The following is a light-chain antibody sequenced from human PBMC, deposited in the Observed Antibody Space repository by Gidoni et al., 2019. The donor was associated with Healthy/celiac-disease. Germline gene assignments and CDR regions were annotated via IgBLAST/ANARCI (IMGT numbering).Light chain of an antibody. J-gene: IGLJ2*01. V-gene: IGLV7-46*01. Sequence: QAVVTQEPSLTVSPGGTVTLTCGSSTGPVTSGHYPYWFQQKPGQAPRTLISDTTNKHSWTPARFSGSLLGDKAALTLSGAQPEDEAEYYCLLSYSGARVIFGGGTKLTVL. CDR2: DTT. CDR1: TGPVTSGHY. CDR3: LLSYSGARVI.